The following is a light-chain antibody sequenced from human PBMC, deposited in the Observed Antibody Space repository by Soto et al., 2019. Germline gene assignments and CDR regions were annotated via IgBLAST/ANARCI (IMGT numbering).Light chain of an antibody. Sequence: EIVMTQSPATLSVSPGERATLSCRASQSVTTSLAWYQQKPGQTPRLLIYATSTRATGLPVRFSGSGSGTEFTLTISSLQSEDFAVYYCQQYSTWPHTFRQGTRLEIK. CDR1: QSVTTS. J-gene: IGKJ5*01. V-gene: IGKV3-15*01. CDR3: QQYSTWPHT. CDR2: ATS.